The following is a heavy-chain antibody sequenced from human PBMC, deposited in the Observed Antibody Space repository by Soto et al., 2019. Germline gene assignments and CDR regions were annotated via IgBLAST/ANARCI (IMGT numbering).Heavy chain of an antibody. Sequence: GGSLRLSCAASGFTFSGSAMHWVRQASGKGLEWVGRIRSKANSYATAYAASVKGRFTISRDDSKNTAYLQMNSLKTEDTAVYYCTRLGSSARLPYYYMDVWGKGTTVTVSS. J-gene: IGHJ6*03. CDR3: TRLGSSARLPYYYMDV. CDR1: GFTFSGSA. D-gene: IGHD6-6*01. CDR2: IRSKANSYAT. V-gene: IGHV3-73*01.